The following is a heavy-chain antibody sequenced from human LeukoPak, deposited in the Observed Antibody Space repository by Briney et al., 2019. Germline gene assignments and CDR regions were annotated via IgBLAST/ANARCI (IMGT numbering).Heavy chain of an antibody. J-gene: IGHJ2*01. CDR3: AKGRATAVANWYFGL. Sequence: QAGGSLRLSCAASGFTFSSYSMNWVRQAPGKGLEWVAVISYDGSNKYYADSMKGRLTISRDNSKNTLYLEMNSLRPEDTAMYYCAKGRATAVANWYFGLWGRGTLVTVSS. CDR1: GFTFSSYS. D-gene: IGHD5-18*01. V-gene: IGHV3-30*18. CDR2: ISYDGSNK.